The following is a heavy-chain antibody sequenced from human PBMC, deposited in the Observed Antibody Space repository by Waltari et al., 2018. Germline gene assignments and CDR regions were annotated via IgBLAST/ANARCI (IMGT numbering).Heavy chain of an antibody. CDR2: IYYSGST. J-gene: IGHJ4*02. Sequence: QLQLQESGPGLVKPSETMSLTCTVSGGSISSSSYYWGWIRPPPGKGLEWIGIIYYSGSTYYNPSLKSRVTISVDTSKNQFSLKLSSVTAADTAVYYCARLSPLYYYGSGSSDYWGQGTLVTVSS. CDR3: ARLSPLYYYGSGSSDY. D-gene: IGHD3-10*01. CDR1: GGSISSSSYY. V-gene: IGHV4-39*01.